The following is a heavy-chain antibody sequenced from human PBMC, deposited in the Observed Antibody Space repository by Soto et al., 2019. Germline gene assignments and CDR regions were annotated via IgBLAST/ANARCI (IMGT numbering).Heavy chain of an antibody. D-gene: IGHD6-19*01. CDR2: ISDNGIKT. J-gene: IGHJ5*02. Sequence: EVQLLESGGGLVQPGGSLRLSCAGSGSTFSDYAMNWVRQAPGKGLEWVSVISDNGIKTYYADSVKGRFTISRDNSKNTLYLQMNRLRAEDTAVYYCASRRGSSGWYRWIDPWGQGTLVTVSS. CDR3: ASRRGSSGWYRWIDP. CDR1: GSTFSDYA. V-gene: IGHV3-23*01.